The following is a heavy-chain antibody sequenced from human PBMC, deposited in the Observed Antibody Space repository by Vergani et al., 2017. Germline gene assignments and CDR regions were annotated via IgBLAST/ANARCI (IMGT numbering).Heavy chain of an antibody. CDR3: ARGRSGWYDQPGGDWFDP. CDR2: ISSSSSTI. Sequence: VQLVESGGNVVQSGTSLRLSCAASGFTFSSYSMNWVRQAPGKGLEWVSYISSSSSTIYYADSVKGRFTISRDNAKNSLYLQMNSLRAEDTAVYYCARGRSGWYDQPGGDWFDPWGQGTLVTVSS. J-gene: IGHJ5*02. D-gene: IGHD6-19*01. V-gene: IGHV3-48*01. CDR1: GFTFSSYS.